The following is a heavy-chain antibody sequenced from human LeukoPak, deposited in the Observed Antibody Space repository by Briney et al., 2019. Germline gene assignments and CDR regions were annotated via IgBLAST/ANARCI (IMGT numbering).Heavy chain of an antibody. CDR3: ARDHNYAFDN. CDR2: IGIDSGNT. V-gene: IGHV3-48*01. CDR1: GFPFVEYS. Sequence: GGTLRLSCTASGFPFVEYSMNWVRQPPGKGLEWISYIGIDSGNTKSADSVRGRFTISTDKAKDSLYLQMNRLRVEATAVYYCARDHNYAFDNWGQGTLVSVAS. J-gene: IGHJ4*02. D-gene: IGHD1-1*01.